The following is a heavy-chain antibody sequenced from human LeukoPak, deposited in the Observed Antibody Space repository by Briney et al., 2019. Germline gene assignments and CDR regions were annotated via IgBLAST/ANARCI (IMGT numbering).Heavy chain of an antibody. D-gene: IGHD1-26*01. CDR2: MGTAGDT. CDR1: GFTLSSYD. V-gene: IGHV3-13*01. CDR3: AALGGSIY. J-gene: IGHJ4*02. Sequence: GGSLRLSCAASGFTLSSYDVHWVRQATGGGLEWVSAMGTAGDTYYAGSVKGRFTISREDAKNSFYLQMNSLRAGDTAVYYCAALGGSIYWGQGTVVTVSS.